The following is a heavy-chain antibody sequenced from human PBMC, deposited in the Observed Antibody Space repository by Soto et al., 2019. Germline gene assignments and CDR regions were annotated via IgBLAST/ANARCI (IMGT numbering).Heavy chain of an antibody. V-gene: IGHV3-21*01. Sequence: GGSLRLSCAASGFTFRIFTMNWVRQAPGKGLEWVSTISSNSAYVYYTDALRGRFTISRDNAKNSLHLQMNSLRAEDTAVYYCTRDASRDSSARGWFDPWGPGTLVTVSS. CDR2: ISSNSAYV. CDR1: GFTFRIFT. D-gene: IGHD6-13*01. CDR3: TRDASRDSSARGWFDP. J-gene: IGHJ5*02.